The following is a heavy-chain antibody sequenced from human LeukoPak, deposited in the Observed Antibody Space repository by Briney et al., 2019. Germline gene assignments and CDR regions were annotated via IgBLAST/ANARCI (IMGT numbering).Heavy chain of an antibody. V-gene: IGHV4-31*03. CDR2: IYYSGST. CDR1: GGSISSSSYY. J-gene: IGHJ6*03. CDR3: ARVIDYYYYYMDV. Sequence: SETLSLTCTVSGGSISSSSYYWGWIRQPPGKGLEWIGYIYYSGSTYYNPSLKSRVTISVDTSKNQFSLKLSSVTAADTAVYYCARVIDYYYYYMDVWGKGTTVTVSS.